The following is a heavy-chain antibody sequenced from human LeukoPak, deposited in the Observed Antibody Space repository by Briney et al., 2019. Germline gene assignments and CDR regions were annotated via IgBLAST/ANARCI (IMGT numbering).Heavy chain of an antibody. V-gene: IGHV1-18*04. D-gene: IGHD3-16*01. CDR1: GYTFTSYG. CDR3: ARDTDGGDYDDY. J-gene: IGHJ4*02. Sequence: ASVKVSCKASGYTFTSYGISWVRQAPGQGLEWMGWISAYNGNTNYAQKLQGRVTMTTDTSTSTAYVELRSLRSDDTAVYYCARDTDGGDYDDYWGQGTLVTVSS. CDR2: ISAYNGNT.